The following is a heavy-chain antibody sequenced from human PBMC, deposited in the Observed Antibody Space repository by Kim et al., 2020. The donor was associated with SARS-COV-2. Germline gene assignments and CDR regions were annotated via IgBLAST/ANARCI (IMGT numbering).Heavy chain of an antibody. D-gene: IGHD3-9*01. CDR2: IYYSGST. CDR1: GGSVSSGSYY. J-gene: IGHJ4*02. CDR3: ARALRPHLTVAHFDY. Sequence: SETLSLTCTVSGGSVSSGSYYWSWIRQPPGKGLEWIAYIYYSGSTSYKPSLKSRLTISVDTSKNQFSLKLSSVTAADTAVYYCARALRPHLTVAHFDYWGLGTLVTVSS. V-gene: IGHV4-61*01.